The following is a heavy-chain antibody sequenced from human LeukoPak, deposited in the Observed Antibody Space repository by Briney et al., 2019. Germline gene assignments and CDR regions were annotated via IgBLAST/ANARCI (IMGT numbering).Heavy chain of an antibody. CDR2: ITNSGNSK. V-gene: IGHV3-48*01. CDR1: EFTFSSYS. CDR3: ARDSSGYSFDL. D-gene: IGHD3-3*01. Sequence: GGSLRLSCAASEFTFSSYSMNWVRQAPGKGLEWVSYITNSGNSKSYADSVKGRFTISRDNTKNSLYLQMNGLRAEDTAVYYCARDSSGYSFDLWGRGTLVTVSS. J-gene: IGHJ2*01.